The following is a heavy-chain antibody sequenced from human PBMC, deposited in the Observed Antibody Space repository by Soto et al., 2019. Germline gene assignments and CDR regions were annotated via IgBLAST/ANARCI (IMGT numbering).Heavy chain of an antibody. V-gene: IGHV3-23*01. J-gene: IGHJ4*02. CDR3: AKGDYDILTGPFDY. Sequence: GGSLRLSCAASGFTFSSYAMSWVRQAPGKGLEWVAAIRGNGGNKYYADSVKGRFTISRDNSKNTLYLQMNSLRAEDTAVYYCAKGDYDILTGPFDYWGQGTLVTVSS. D-gene: IGHD3-9*01. CDR2: IRGNGGNK. CDR1: GFTFSSYA.